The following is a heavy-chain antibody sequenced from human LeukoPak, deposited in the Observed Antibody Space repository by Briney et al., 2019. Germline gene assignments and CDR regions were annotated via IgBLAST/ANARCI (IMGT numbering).Heavy chain of an antibody. CDR2: IRTEADGGTA. CDR1: GFSFTNAW. J-gene: IGHJ4*02. Sequence: KAGGSLRLSCVVSGFSFTNAWMSWVRQAPGKGLDWVGRIRTEADGGTADYAAPVKGRFTISRDDSKNTLFLQVNSLESEDTAVYYCTKTSPHFDYWGQGILVTVSS. V-gene: IGHV3-15*05. CDR3: TKTSPHFDY.